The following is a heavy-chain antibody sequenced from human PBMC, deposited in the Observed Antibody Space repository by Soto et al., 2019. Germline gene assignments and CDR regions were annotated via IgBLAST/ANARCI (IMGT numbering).Heavy chain of an antibody. Sequence: SFPSSFSPFTIYFIIFFLHSPLQFLYFMGCISAYNGNTNYAQKLQGRVTMTTDTSTSTAYMELRSLRSDDTAVYYCARQESRIADFDYWGQGTLVTVSS. CDR2: ISAYNGNT. D-gene: IGHD6-13*01. CDR1: FSPFTIYF. J-gene: IGHJ4*02. V-gene: IGHV1-18*04. CDR3: ARQESRIADFDY.